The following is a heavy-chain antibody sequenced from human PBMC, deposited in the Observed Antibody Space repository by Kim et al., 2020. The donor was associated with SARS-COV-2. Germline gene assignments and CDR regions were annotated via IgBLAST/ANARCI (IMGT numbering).Heavy chain of an antibody. CDR1: GYTFTGYY. CDR3: AQGGLRYFDWLGGY. CDR2: INPNRGGT. D-gene: IGHD3-9*01. V-gene: IGHV1-2*02. Sequence: ASVKVSCKASGYTFTGYYMHWVRQAPGQGLEWMGWINPNRGGTNYAQKFQGRVTMTRDTSISTAYMELSRLRSDDTAVYYCAQGGLRYFDWLGGYWGQGTLVTVSS. J-gene: IGHJ4*02.